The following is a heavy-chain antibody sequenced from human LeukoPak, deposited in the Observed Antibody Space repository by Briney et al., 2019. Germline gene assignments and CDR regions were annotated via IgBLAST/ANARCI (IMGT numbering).Heavy chain of an antibody. CDR1: GGSISGYY. CDR2: IYSTGST. J-gene: IGHJ4*02. V-gene: IGHV4-4*07. Sequence: PSETLSLTCAVSGGSISGYYWGWIRQPAGKRLERIGRIYSTGSTNYNPSLESRVTMSVDASKKQFSLKLSSVTAADTAVYYCARAVYNSGWYRVDYWGQGTLVTVSS. D-gene: IGHD6-19*01. CDR3: ARAVYNSGWYRVDY.